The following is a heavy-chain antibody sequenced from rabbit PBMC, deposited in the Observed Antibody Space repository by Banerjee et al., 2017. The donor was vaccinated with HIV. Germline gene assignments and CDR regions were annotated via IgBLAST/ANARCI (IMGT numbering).Heavy chain of an antibody. CDR2: IYTGSSGST. CDR1: GFSFSSYYY. CDR3: ARADTSGAGHAYAYFTL. Sequence: QSLEESGGDLVKPGASLTLTCTASGFSFSSYYYMCWVRQAPGKGLEWIACIYTGSSGSTYYASWAKGRFTITKTSSTTVTLQMTSLTAADTATYFCARADTSGAGHAYAYFTLWGPGTSSPS. V-gene: IGHV1S40*01. J-gene: IGHJ4*01. D-gene: IGHD6-1*01.